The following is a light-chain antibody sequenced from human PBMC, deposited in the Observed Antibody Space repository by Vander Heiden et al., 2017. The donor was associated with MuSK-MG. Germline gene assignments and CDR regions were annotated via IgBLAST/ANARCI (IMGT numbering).Light chain of an antibody. CDR2: GAS. Sequence: EIVLTQSPGTLSLSPGERAILSCRASQSFSRNLLAWYQHRPGQPPRLLIYGASRRAPGIPDRFSGSGSGTDFTLTITRLQPEDFAVYYCQQYGSPFALSCGGGTKVEI. J-gene: IGKJ4*01. V-gene: IGKV3-20*01. CDR3: QQYGSPFALS. CDR1: QSFSRNL.